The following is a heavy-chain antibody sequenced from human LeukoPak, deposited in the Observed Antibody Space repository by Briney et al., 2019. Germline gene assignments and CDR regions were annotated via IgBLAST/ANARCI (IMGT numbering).Heavy chain of an antibody. CDR2: IYSGGTT. D-gene: IGHD2-15*01. CDR1: GGPISDSYY. Sequence: SETLSLTCAVSGGPISDSYYWGWIPQPPGKRLEWIGSIYSGGTTYYNPSLRSRVTISVDTSKNQFSLKLTSVTAADAAAYYCARHSRNCSGGYCYLYYWGQGTLVTVSS. J-gene: IGHJ4*02. CDR3: ARHSRNCSGGYCYLYY. V-gene: IGHV4-39*01.